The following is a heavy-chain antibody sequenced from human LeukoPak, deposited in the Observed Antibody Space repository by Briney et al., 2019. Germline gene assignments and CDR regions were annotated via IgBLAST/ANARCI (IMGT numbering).Heavy chain of an antibody. J-gene: IGHJ4*02. CDR2: ISWNSVSI. CDR1: GFTFDDYA. CDR3: AKDIGSTSWYLGN. V-gene: IGHV3-9*01. D-gene: IGHD2-2*01. Sequence: GGSLRLSCAASGFTFDDYAMHWVRQAPGKGLEWVSGISWNSVSIAYADSVKGRFTISRDNAKHSLYLEMNSLRTDDTALYYCAKDIGSTSWYLGNWGQGTLVTVSS.